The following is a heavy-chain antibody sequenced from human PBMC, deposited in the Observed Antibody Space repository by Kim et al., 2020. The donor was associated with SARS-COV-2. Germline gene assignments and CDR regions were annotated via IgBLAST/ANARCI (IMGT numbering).Heavy chain of an antibody. CDR3: AKGHRGYQLLYYFDY. V-gene: IGHV3-30*18. CDR1: GFTFSSYG. J-gene: IGHJ4*02. Sequence: GGSLRLSCAASGFTFSSYGMHWVRQAPGKGLEWVAVISYDGSNKYYADSVKGRFTISRDNSKNTLYLQMNSLRAEDTAVYYCAKGHRGYQLLYYFDYWGQGTLVTVSS. CDR2: ISYDGSNK. D-gene: IGHD2-2*01.